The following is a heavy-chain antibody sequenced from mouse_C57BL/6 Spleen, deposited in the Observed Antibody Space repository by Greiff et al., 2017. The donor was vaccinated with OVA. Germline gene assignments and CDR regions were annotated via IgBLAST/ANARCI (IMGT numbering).Heavy chain of an antibody. CDR2: IHPKSGST. J-gene: IGHJ2*01. CDR3: ATHDYGSRTEYFDY. CDR1: GYTFTSYW. V-gene: IGHV1-64*01. D-gene: IGHD1-1*01. Sequence: VQLQQPGAELVKPGASVKLSCKASGYTFTSYWMHWVKQRPGQGLEWIGWIHPKSGSTNYNEKFKSKATLTVDKSSSTAYMQLSSLTSEDSAVYYCATHDYGSRTEYFDYWGQGTPLTVSS.